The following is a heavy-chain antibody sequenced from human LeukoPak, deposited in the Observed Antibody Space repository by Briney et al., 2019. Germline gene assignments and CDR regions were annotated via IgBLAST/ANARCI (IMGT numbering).Heavy chain of an antibody. V-gene: IGHV4-39*01. CDR2: IYYSGNT. J-gene: IGHJ4*02. D-gene: IGHD1-14*01. Sequence: SETLSLTCTVSGGXITSSSYYWGWIRQPPGKGLEWIGSIYYSGNTYYKPSLKSRVTISVDTSKNQFSLKLSSVTAADTAVHYCARHDGSNNLDYWGQGTLVTVSS. CDR3: ARHDGSNNLDY. CDR1: GGXITSSSYY.